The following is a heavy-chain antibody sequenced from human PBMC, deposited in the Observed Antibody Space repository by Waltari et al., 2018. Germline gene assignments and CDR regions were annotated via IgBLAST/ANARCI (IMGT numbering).Heavy chain of an antibody. J-gene: IGHJ6*03. Sequence: QVQLVQSGAEVKKPGSSVKVSCTAPGDTFNTYGISWVRQAPGQGLEWMGGIIPILGISNYAQNFQGRVAVTADKSTSTVHMELSRLTSDDTGVYYCARGPITVSSYYYYMDVWGEGTTVTVSS. CDR2: IIPILGIS. CDR3: ARGPITVSSYYYYMDV. V-gene: IGHV1-69*10. CDR1: GDTFNTYG. D-gene: IGHD1-20*01.